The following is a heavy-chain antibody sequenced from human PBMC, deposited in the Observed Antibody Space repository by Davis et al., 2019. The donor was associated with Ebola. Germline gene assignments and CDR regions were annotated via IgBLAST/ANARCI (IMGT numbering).Heavy chain of an antibody. CDR2: INHSGST. D-gene: IGHD3-10*01. V-gene: IGHV4-34*01. CDR3: ARARRGFFVRTSWFDP. J-gene: IGHJ5*02. Sequence: SETLSLTCAVYGGSFSGYYWSWIRQPPGKGLEWIGEINHSGSTNYNPSLKSRVTISVDTSKNQFSLKLSSVTAADTAVYYCARARRGFFVRTSWFDPWGQGTLVTVSS. CDR1: GGSFSGYY.